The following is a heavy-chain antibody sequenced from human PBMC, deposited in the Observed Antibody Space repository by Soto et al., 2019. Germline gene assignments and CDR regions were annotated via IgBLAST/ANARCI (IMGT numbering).Heavy chain of an antibody. CDR3: AKGDCSGGRCYRGFDY. D-gene: IGHD2-15*01. V-gene: IGHV3-23*01. CDR2: VSASGSIT. CDR1: GFTFSSYD. Sequence: GGSLRLSCAASGFTFSSYDMSWVRQAPGKGLEWVSGVSASGSITSYADPARGRFTISRDNAKNTVYLQMNSLRAEDTAVYYCAKGDCSGGRCYRGFDYWGQGTLVTVSS. J-gene: IGHJ4*02.